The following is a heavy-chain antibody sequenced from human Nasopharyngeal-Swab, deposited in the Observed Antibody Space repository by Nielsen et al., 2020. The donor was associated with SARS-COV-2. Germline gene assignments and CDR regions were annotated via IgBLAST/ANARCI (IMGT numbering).Heavy chain of an antibody. Sequence: SQTLSLTCAITGDSVSGDSVSWNWIRQSPSRGLEWLGRTYHRSKWYFDYTVSVKSRITIKADTSKNQFSLQLNFVTPEETAGEEGERDSGNYYRRFGMAVWGQGTTVTVSS. J-gene: IGHJ6*02. D-gene: IGHD1-26*01. V-gene: IGHV6-1*01. CDR1: GDSVSGDSVS. CDR2: TYHRSKWYF. CDR3: ERDSGNYYRRFGMAV.